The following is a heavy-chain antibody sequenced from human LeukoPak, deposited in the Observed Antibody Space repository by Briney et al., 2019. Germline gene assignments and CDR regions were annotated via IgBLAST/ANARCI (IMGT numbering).Heavy chain of an antibody. CDR2: INHSGST. CDR1: GGSFSGYY. V-gene: IGHV4-34*01. CDR3: ARGVVVVAATLYFDY. J-gene: IGHJ4*02. Sequence: SETLSLTCAVYGGSFSGYYWSWIRQPPGKGLEWIGEINHSGSTNYNPSLKSRVTRSVDTSKNQFSLKLSSVTAADTAVYYCARGVVVVAATLYFDYWGQGTLVTVSS. D-gene: IGHD2-15*01.